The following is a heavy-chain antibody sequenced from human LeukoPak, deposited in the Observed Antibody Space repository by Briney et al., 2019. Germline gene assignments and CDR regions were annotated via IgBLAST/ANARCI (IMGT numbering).Heavy chain of an antibody. J-gene: IGHJ4*02. CDR2: IYYSGST. Sequence: SETLSLTCTVSGGSISSGDYYWSWIRQPPGKGLEWIGYIYYSGSTYYNPSLKSRVTISVDTSKNQFSLKLSSVTAADTAVYYCARVGSSSWSYFGYWGQGTLVTVSS. V-gene: IGHV4-30-4*01. CDR1: GGSISSGDYY. D-gene: IGHD6-13*01. CDR3: ARVGSSSWSYFGY.